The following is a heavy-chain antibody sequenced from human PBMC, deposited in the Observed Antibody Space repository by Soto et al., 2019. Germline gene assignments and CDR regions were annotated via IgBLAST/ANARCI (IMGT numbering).Heavy chain of an antibody. CDR1: GGSFGNSA. V-gene: IGHV1-69*01. D-gene: IGHD3-3*01. CDR3: ATGVIWIGYFTVDS. Sequence: QVLLVQSGAEVKKPGSSVKISCKASGGSFGNSAINWVRQTPGQGLEWLGGFIPAYRTRNFAQKFKGRVTITTDESTGTAFMTLSGLASNDTAVYYCATGVIWIGYFTVDSWGQGARVTVSS. J-gene: IGHJ4*02. CDR2: FIPAYRTR.